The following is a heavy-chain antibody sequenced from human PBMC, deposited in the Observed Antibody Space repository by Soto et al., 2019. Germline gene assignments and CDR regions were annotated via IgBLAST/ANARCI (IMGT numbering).Heavy chain of an antibody. J-gene: IGHJ4*02. CDR1: GFTFSDHY. Sequence: EVQLVESGGGLVQPGGSLILSSAASGFTFSDHYMDWVRQAPGKGLEWVGRSRNKANSYTTEYAASVKGRFTISRDDSKNSLYLQMNSLKTEDTAVYYCARASWNWGQGTLVTVSS. CDR2: SRNKANSYTT. D-gene: IGHD1-1*01. CDR3: ARASWN. V-gene: IGHV3-72*01.